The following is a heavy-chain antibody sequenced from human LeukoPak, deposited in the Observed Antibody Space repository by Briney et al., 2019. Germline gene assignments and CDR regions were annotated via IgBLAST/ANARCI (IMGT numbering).Heavy chain of an antibody. CDR1: GFTFSSYT. V-gene: IGHV3-21*01. D-gene: IGHD6-13*01. J-gene: IGHJ4*02. CDR2: ISTSSTYI. Sequence: PGGSLRLSCAASGFTFSSYTMNWVRQAPGKGLEWDSSISTSSTYIYYADSVNGRFTISRVNASNSLYLQMNSLRAEDTAVYYCARDRAAYSSPTTQDYWGQGTLVTVSS. CDR3: ARDRAAYSSPTTQDY.